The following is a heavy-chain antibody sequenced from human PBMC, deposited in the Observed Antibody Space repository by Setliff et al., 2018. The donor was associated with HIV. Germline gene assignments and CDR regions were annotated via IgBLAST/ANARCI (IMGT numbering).Heavy chain of an antibody. CDR2: INHAGST. J-gene: IGHJ4*02. Sequence: SETLSLTCTLYGASFSGYFWSWIRQPPGKGLEWIGEINHAGSTNFNPSLKGRVTISVDTSKNQFSLNLRSVTAADTAVYYCARDVGSSAWPFDYWGQGALVTVSS. CDR1: GASFSGYF. CDR3: ARDVGSSAWPFDY. V-gene: IGHV4-34*01. D-gene: IGHD6-25*01.